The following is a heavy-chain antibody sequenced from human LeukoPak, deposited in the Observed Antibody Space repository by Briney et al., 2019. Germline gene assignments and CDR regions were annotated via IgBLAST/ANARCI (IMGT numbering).Heavy chain of an antibody. V-gene: IGHV3-21*01. J-gene: IGHJ4*02. CDR3: ARAKEFDY. Sequence: GGSLRLPCAASGFTFSSYSMNWVRQAPGKGLEWVSSISSSSSYIYYADSVKGRFNISRHNAKNSLYLQMNSLRAEDTAVYYCARAKEFDYWGQGTLVTVSS. CDR1: GFTFSSYS. CDR2: ISSSSSYI.